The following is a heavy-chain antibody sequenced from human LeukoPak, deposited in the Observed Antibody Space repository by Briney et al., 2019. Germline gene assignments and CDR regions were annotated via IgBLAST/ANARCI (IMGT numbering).Heavy chain of an antibody. J-gene: IGHJ4*02. D-gene: IGHD3-22*01. CDR1: GGSISSHY. Sequence: SETLSLTCTVFGGSISSHYWSWIRQPPGKGLEWIGYIDYSGSTNYNPSLKSRVTISVDTSENQFSLNLSSVTAADTAVYYCARGHYYDTSGDYWGQGTLVTVSS. V-gene: IGHV4-59*11. CDR3: ARGHYYDTSGDY. CDR2: IDYSGST.